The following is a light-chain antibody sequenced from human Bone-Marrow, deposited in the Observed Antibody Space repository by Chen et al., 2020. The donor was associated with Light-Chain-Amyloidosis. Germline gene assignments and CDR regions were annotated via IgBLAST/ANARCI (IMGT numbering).Light chain of an antibody. Sequence: IQLTQSPSSLSASVGDRVTITCRASQGISSNLVWYQQKPGKAPSLLIYSASTLQTGVPSRFSGSGSGTEVTLTITTLQPEDFAAYYCQQFDSAPYTFGQGTKLEIQ. CDR3: QQFDSAPYT. CDR1: QGISSN. V-gene: IGKV1-13*02. CDR2: SAS. J-gene: IGKJ2*01.